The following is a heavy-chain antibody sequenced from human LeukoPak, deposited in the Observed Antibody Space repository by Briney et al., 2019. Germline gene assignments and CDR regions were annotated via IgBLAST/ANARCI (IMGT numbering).Heavy chain of an antibody. V-gene: IGHV1-18*01. CDR1: GYTFTSYG. D-gene: IGHD2-2*01. Sequence: ASVKVSCKASGYTFTSYGISWVRQAPGQGLEWMGWISAYNGNTNYAQKLQGRVTMTTDTSTSTAYMELRSLRSDDTAVYYCARDQRDIVVVPAAPFDYWGQGTLVTVSS. J-gene: IGHJ4*02. CDR2: ISAYNGNT. CDR3: ARDQRDIVVVPAAPFDY.